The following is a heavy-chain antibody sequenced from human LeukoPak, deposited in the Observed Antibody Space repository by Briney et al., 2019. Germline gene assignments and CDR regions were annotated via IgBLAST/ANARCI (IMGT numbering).Heavy chain of an antibody. Sequence: ASVKVSCKASGGTFSSYTISWVRQAPGQGLEWMGRIIPIFGTANYAQKFQGRVTITRNTSISTAYMELSSLRSEDTAVYYCARGGGYQLDWFDPWGQGTLVTVSS. D-gene: IGHD2-2*01. CDR2: IIPIFGTA. V-gene: IGHV1-69*08. J-gene: IGHJ5*02. CDR1: GGTFSSYT. CDR3: ARGGGYQLDWFDP.